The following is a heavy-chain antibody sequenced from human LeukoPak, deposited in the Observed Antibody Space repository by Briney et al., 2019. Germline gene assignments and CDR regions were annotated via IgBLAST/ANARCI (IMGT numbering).Heavy chain of an antibody. CDR3: ARVYYAETYFDY. CDR2: IYYSGST. V-gene: IGHV4-39*01. J-gene: IGHJ4*02. CDR1: GGSISSSGYY. Sequence: SETLSLTCSVSGGSISSSGYYWGWLRQPPGKGLEWIGNIYYSGSTYYNPSLKSRVTISVDTSKNQFSLRLSSVTAADTAVYYCARVYYAETYFDYWGQGTLVTVSS. D-gene: IGHD3-3*01.